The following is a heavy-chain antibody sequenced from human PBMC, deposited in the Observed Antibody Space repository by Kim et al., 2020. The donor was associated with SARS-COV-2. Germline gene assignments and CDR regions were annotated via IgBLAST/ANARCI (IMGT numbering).Heavy chain of an antibody. CDR3: ARGEMATITF. CDR1: GGSISSGGYY. V-gene: IGHV4-31*03. D-gene: IGHD5-12*01. Sequence: SETLSLTCTVSGGSISSGGYYWSWIRQHPGKGLEWIGYIYYSGSTYYNPSLKSRVTISVDTSKNQFSLKLSSVTAADTAVYYCARGEMATITFWGQGTLVTVSS. J-gene: IGHJ4*02. CDR2: IYYSGST.